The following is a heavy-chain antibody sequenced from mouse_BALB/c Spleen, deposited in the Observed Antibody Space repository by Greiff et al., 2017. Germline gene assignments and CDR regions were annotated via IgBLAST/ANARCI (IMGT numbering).Heavy chain of an antibody. J-gene: IGHJ1*01. Sequence: EVQLQQSGPELVKPGASVKISCKASGYSFTGYFMNWVKQSHGKSLEWIGRINPYNGGTSYNQKFKGKATLTVDKSSSTAFMHLNSLTSEDSAVYDCARSYGNYWYFDVWGAGTTVTVSS. CDR3: ARSYGNYWYFDV. CDR1: GYSFTGYF. D-gene: IGHD2-1*01. V-gene: IGHV1S135*01. CDR2: INPYNGGT.